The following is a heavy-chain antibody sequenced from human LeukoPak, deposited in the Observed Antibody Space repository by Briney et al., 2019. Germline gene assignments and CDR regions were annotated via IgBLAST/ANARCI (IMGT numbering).Heavy chain of an antibody. D-gene: IGHD6-19*01. V-gene: IGHV1-2*02. CDR1: GHTFSNYY. CDR2: INPNSGGT. J-gene: IGHJ5*02. Sequence: ASVKVSCKASGHTFSNYYMHWVRQAPGQGLEWMGWINPNSGGTNYAQKFQGRVTMTRDTSISTAYMELSRLRSDDTAVYYCARDSGSGRRRINWFDPWGQGTLVTVSS. CDR3: ARDSGSGRRRINWFDP.